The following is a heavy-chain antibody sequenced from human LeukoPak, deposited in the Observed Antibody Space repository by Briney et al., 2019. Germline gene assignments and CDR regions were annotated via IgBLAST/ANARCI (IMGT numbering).Heavy chain of an antibody. V-gene: IGHV4-31*03. CDR2: IYYTGST. Sequence: SQTLSLTCTVSGGSISSVGYYWSWIRQHPGKGLEWIGYIYYTGSTYYNPSLESRVTISVDTFKNQFSLKVRSVTAADTAVYYCARDFASGRDGPFDYWGQGTLVTVSS. CDR1: GGSISSVGYY. CDR3: ARDFASGRDGPFDY. J-gene: IGHJ4*02. D-gene: IGHD6-19*01.